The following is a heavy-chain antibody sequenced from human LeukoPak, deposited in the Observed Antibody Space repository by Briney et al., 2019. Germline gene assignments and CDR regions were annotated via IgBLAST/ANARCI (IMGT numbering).Heavy chain of an antibody. CDR3: AREGNYCSSTSCYIGYFDY. CDR2: ISYDGSNK. J-gene: IGHJ4*02. V-gene: IGHV3-30-3*01. D-gene: IGHD2-2*02. Sequence: GRSLRLSCAASRFTFSSYAMHWVRQAPGKGLEWVAVISYDGSNKYYADSVKGRFTISRDNSKNTLYLQMNSLRAEDTAVYYCAREGNYCSSTSCYIGYFDYWGQGTLVTVSS. CDR1: RFTFSSYA.